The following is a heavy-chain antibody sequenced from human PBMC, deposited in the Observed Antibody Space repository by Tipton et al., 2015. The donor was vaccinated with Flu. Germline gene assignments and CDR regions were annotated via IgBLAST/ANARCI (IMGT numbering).Heavy chain of an antibody. Sequence: SLRLSCAVSGGSISSSNWWSWVRQPPGKGLEWIGEIYHSGSTNYNPSLKSRVTISVDKSKNQFSLKLSSVTAADTAVYYCASAGADYDSSGYYGRFFDYWGQGTLVTVSS. D-gene: IGHD3-22*01. CDR1: GGSISSSNW. CDR2: IYHSGST. J-gene: IGHJ4*02. CDR3: ASAGADYDSSGYYGRFFDY. V-gene: IGHV4-4*02.